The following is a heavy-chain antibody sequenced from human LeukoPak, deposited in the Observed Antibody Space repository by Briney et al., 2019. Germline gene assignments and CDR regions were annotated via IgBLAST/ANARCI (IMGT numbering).Heavy chain of an antibody. Sequence: GGSLRLSCAASGFTFSNYWMTWVRQAPGKGLEWVANMNQDGSERYYVDSVKGRFTISRDNTKKSLYLQMNSLRAEDTALYYCARGLEWLDYWGQGTLVTVSS. D-gene: IGHD3-3*01. CDR2: MNQDGSER. J-gene: IGHJ4*02. CDR1: GFTFSNYW. V-gene: IGHV3-7*05. CDR3: ARGLEWLDY.